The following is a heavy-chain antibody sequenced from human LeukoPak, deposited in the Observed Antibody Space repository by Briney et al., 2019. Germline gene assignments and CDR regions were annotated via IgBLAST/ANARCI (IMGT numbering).Heavy chain of an antibody. CDR2: INHSGST. Sequence: SETLSLTCAVYGGSFSGYYWSWIRQPPGKGLEWIGEINHSGSTNYNPSLKSRVTISVDTSKNQFSLKLSSVTAADTAVCYCARGRRGYYYYYMDVWGKGTTVTVSS. CDR3: ARGRRGYYYYYMDV. J-gene: IGHJ6*03. V-gene: IGHV4-34*01. CDR1: GGSFSGYY.